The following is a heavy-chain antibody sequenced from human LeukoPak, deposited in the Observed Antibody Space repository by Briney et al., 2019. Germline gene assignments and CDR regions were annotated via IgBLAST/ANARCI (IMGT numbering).Heavy chain of an antibody. CDR1: GFTFRNHG. CDR3: AFDWGFDY. D-gene: IGHD3-16*01. CDR2: ITSSGDDT. V-gene: IGHV3-23*01. J-gene: IGHJ4*02. Sequence: GGSLRLSCAASGFTFRNHGMSWVRQAPGKGLEWVSSITSSGDDTFYAASVKGRFTISRDNTWDTVFLHMNSLRADDTAVYYCAFDWGFDYWGQGTLVTVSS.